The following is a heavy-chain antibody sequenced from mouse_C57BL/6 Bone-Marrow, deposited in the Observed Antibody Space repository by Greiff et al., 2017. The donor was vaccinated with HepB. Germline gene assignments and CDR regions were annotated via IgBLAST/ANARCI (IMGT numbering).Heavy chain of an antibody. CDR3: ASYYYGSSYSAAWFAY. CDR2: IYPGSGST. J-gene: IGHJ3*01. V-gene: IGHV1-55*01. CDR1: GYTFTSYW. Sequence: QVQLQQSGAELVKPGASVKMSCKASGYTFTSYWITWVKQRPGQGLEWIGDIYPGSGSTNYNEKFKSKATLTVDTSSSTAYMQLSSLTSEDSAVYYCASYYYGSSYSAAWFAYWGQGTLVTVSA. D-gene: IGHD1-1*01.